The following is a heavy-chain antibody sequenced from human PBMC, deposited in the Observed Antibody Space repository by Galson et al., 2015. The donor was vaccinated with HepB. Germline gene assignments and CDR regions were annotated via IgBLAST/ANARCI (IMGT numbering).Heavy chain of an antibody. J-gene: IGHJ6*02. CDR3: AEGGLYSGYNRNPMDV. CDR1: GGTFSSYA. CDR2: INFIFGTT. Sequence: SVKVSCKVSGGTFSSYAINWVRQAPGRGLEWMGGINFIFGTTNYAQKFQGRVTISAETSTSTAYMELSSPRSEDTAVYYCAEGGLYSGYNRNPMDVWGQGTTVIVSS. D-gene: IGHD5-12*01. V-gene: IGHV1-69*06.